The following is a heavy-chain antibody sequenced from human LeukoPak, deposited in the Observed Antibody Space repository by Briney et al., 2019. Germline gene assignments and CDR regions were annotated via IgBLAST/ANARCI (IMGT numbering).Heavy chain of an antibody. CDR3: ARSGDYEAEAFDY. CDR1: GYSLTGYW. CDR2: IYPGDSDT. V-gene: IGHV5-51*01. J-gene: IGHJ4*02. Sequence: GESLKISCKGSGYSLTGYWIGWVRQMPGKGLEWMGIIYPGDSDTRYSPSFQGQVTISADKSISTAYLQWSSLKASDTAMYCCARSGDYEAEAFDYWGQGTLVTVSS. D-gene: IGHD4-17*01.